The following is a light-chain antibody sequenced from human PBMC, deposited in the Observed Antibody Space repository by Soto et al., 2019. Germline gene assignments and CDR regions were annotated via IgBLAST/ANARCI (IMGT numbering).Light chain of an antibody. CDR3: QQRTNWPALT. CDR1: QSVGSS. CDR2: DAS. Sequence: EIVLTQSPATPSLSPGERATLSCRASQSVGSSLAWYQQKPGQAPRLLIYDASNRATGIPARFSGSGSGTDFTLTISSLEPEDFAVYYCQQRTNWPALTFGGGTKVEIK. J-gene: IGKJ4*01. V-gene: IGKV3-11*01.